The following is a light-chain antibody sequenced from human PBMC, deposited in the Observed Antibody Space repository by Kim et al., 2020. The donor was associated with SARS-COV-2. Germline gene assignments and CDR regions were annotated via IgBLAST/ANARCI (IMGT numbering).Light chain of an antibody. V-gene: IGLV3-21*04. J-gene: IGLJ1*01. CDR3: QVWDSSSDHYV. CDR2: YDS. CDR1: NIGSKS. Sequence: APGKAARITCGGTNIGSKSVHWYQQKPGQAPLLVIYYDSDRPSGIPERFSGSNSGNTATLTISRVEAGDEADYYCQVWDSSSDHYVFGTGTKVTVL.